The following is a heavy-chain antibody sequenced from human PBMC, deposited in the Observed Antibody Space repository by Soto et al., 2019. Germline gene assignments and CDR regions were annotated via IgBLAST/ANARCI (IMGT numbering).Heavy chain of an antibody. CDR1: GFTFSDYA. V-gene: IGHV3-30*18. CDR2: VSHDGRNT. J-gene: IGHJ4*02. D-gene: IGHD6-19*01. Sequence: VQLVESGGGVVQPGRSLRLSCAASGFTFSDYAMHWVRQATGRGLEWVAVVSHDGRNTHYADSVKGRFTISRDSSKNTVSLEMTSLRAEDTAVYYCAKGGRQWLVTSDFNYWGQGALVTVSS. CDR3: AKGGRQWLVTSDFNY.